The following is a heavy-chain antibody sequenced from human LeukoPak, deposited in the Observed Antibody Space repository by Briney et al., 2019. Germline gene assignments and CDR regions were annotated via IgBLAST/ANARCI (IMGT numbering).Heavy chain of an antibody. CDR1: GXTFSRNW. D-gene: IGHD6-19*01. CDR2: INSDGSST. CDR3: VRDLGIAVAPGY. Sequence: QPGGSLRLSCAASGXTFSRNWMHWVRQAPGKGLVWVSRINSDGSSTNYADSVKGRFTISRDNAKNTLHLQMNSLRAEDTAVYYCVRDLGIAVAPGYWGQGTLVTVSS. J-gene: IGHJ4*02. V-gene: IGHV3-74*01.